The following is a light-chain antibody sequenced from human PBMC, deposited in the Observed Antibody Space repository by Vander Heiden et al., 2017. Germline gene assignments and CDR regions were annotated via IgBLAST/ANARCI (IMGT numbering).Light chain of an antibody. V-gene: IGKV3-11*01. CDR3: QQRAYWPPLT. Sequence: EIVLTQPPATLSLSPGERATLCCRASQSVSNYLAWYQQKPGQAPRLLFYDVSNRATGVPARFSGSGCGTDFTLTISSRVPEDFAVYYCQQRAYWPPLTFGQRTRLDIK. J-gene: IGKJ5*01. CDR1: QSVSNY. CDR2: DVS.